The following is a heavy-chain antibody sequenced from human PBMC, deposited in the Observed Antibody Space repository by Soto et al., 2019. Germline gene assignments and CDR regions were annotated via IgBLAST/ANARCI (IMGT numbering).Heavy chain of an antibody. V-gene: IGHV1-2*04. Sequence: ASVKVSCKASGYTFTGYYMHWVRQAPGQGLEWMGWINPNSGGTNYAQKFQGWVTMTRDTSISTAYMELSRLRSDDTAVYYCARERRYCFGGCCCNTWDAFDIWGQGTMDTGSS. CDR2: INPNSGGT. CDR1: GYTFTGYY. J-gene: IGHJ3*02. D-gene: IGHD2-15*01. CDR3: ARERRYCFGGCCCNTWDAFDI.